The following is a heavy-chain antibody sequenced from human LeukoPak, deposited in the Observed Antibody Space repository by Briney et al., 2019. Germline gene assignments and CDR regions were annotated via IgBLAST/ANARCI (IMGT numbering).Heavy chain of an antibody. J-gene: IGHJ5*02. CDR3: AKDIDGAGTLGP. CDR2: ISYDGSNK. CDR1: GFTFSSYG. D-gene: IGHD1-1*01. V-gene: IGHV3-30*18. Sequence: QAGGSLRLSCAASGFTFSSYGMHWVRQAPGKGLEWVAVISYDGSNKYYADSVKGRFTISRDNSKNTLYLQMNSLGAEDTAVYYCAKDIDGAGTLGPWGQGTLVTVSS.